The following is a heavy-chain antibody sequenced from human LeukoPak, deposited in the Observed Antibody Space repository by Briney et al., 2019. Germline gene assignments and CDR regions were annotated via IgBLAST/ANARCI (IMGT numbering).Heavy chain of an antibody. CDR3: TTGGYGGQFDY. V-gene: IGHV3-15*01. D-gene: IGHD5-12*01. J-gene: IGHJ4*02. CDR2: IKSKTDGGTT. Sequence: GGSLRLSCAASGFTFNSFAMSWVRQAPGKGLEWVGRIKSKTDGGTTDYAAPVKGRFTISRDDSKNTLYLQMNSLKTEDTAVYYCTTGGYGGQFDYWGQGTLVTVSS. CDR1: GFTFNSFA.